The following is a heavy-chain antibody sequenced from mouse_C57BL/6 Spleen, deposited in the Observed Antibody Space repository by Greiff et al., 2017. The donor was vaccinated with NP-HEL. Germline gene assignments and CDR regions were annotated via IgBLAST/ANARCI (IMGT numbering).Heavy chain of an antibody. V-gene: IGHV1-22*01. CDR1: GYTFTDYN. CDR2: INPNNGGT. Sequence: EVKLVESGPELVKPGASVKMSCKASGYTFTDYNMHWVKQSHGKSLEWIGYINPNNGGTSYNQKFKGKATLTVNKSSSTAYMELRSLTSEDSAVYYCASRGYGSSYLFDYWGQGTTLTVSS. J-gene: IGHJ2*01. D-gene: IGHD1-1*01. CDR3: ASRGYGSSYLFDY.